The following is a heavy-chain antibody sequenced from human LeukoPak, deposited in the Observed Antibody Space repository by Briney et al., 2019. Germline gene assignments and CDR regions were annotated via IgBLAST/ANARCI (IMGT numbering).Heavy chain of an antibody. CDR2: IYYSGST. D-gene: IGHD3-10*01. Sequence: SETLSLTCTVSGGSISSGGYYWSWIRQHPGEGLEWIGYIYYSGSTYYNPSLKSRVTISVDTSKNQFSLKLSSVTAADTAVYYCARASMVRGLYFDYWGQGTLVTVSS. V-gene: IGHV4-31*03. J-gene: IGHJ4*02. CDR1: GGSISSGGYY. CDR3: ARASMVRGLYFDY.